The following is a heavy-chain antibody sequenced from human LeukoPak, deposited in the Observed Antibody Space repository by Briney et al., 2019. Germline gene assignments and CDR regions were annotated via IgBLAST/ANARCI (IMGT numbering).Heavy chain of an antibody. V-gene: IGHV1-18*01. CDR3: ARARGPSLLFRRDNTYYFDY. Sequence: ASVKVSCKASGYTFTSYGISWVRRAPGQGLEWMGWISAYNGNTNYAQKLQGRVTMTTDTSTSTAYMELRSLRSDDTAVYYCARARGPSLLFRRDNTYYFDYWGQGTLVTVSS. CDR2: ISAYNGNT. CDR1: GYTFTSYG. J-gene: IGHJ4*02. D-gene: IGHD3-16*01.